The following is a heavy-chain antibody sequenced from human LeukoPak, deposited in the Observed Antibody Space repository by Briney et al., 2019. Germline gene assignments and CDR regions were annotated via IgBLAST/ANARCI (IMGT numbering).Heavy chain of an antibody. CDR3: AREGQPGAFDI. Sequence: SETLSLTCTVSGGSISSGGYYWSWIRQPPGKGLEWIGYIYHSGSTYYNPSLKSRVTISVDRSKNQFSLKLSSVTAADTAVYYCAREGQPGAFDIWGQGTMVTVSS. V-gene: IGHV4-30-2*01. CDR1: GGSISSGGYY. CDR2: IYHSGST. J-gene: IGHJ3*02. D-gene: IGHD6-13*01.